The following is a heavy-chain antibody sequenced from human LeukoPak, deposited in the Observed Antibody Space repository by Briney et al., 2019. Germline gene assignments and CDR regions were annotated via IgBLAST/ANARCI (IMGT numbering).Heavy chain of an antibody. D-gene: IGHD6-6*01. J-gene: IGHJ6*03. CDR3: ARRASSWGYYMDV. Sequence: SETLSLTCTVSGGSISSSSYYWGWIRQPPGKGLEWIGSIYYSGSTYYNPSLKSRVTISVDRSKNQFSLKLSSVTAADTAVYYCARRASSWGYYMDVWGKGTTVTVSS. V-gene: IGHV4-39*07. CDR1: GGSISSSSYY. CDR2: IYYSGST.